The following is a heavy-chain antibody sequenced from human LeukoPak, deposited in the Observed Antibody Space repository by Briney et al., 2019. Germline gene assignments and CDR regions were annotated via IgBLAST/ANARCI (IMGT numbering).Heavy chain of an antibody. CDR3: ARGQYYYDSTGYYFDAAFDI. Sequence: SETLSLTCTVSGGSISTYYWSWIRQPAGKGLEWIGRIYTSGSTNYNPSLKSQVTMSVDTSKKQFSLKLSSVTAADTAVYYCARGQYYYDSTGYYFDAAFDIWGQGTMVTVSS. J-gene: IGHJ3*02. CDR2: IYTSGST. D-gene: IGHD3-22*01. V-gene: IGHV4-4*07. CDR1: GGSISTYY.